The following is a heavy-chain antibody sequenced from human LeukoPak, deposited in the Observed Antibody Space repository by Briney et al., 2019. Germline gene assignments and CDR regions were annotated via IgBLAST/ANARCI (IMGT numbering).Heavy chain of an antibody. CDR1: GGSNY. V-gene: IGHV4-59*01. Sequence: SETLSLTCTVSGGSNYWTWIRQAPGKGLEWIAYIHYRGSPRYNPSLSSRVTISIDTSKNQFSLRLSSVTAADAAVYYCARARSSSSLDALNIWGQGTMVTVSS. CDR2: IHYRGSP. D-gene: IGHD6-6*01. J-gene: IGHJ3*02. CDR3: ARARSSSSLDALNI.